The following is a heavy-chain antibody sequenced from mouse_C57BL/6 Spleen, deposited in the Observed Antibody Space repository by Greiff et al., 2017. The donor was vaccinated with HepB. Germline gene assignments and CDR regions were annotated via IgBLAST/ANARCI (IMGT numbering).Heavy chain of an antibody. CDR3: ARHITTVVAEDWYFDV. CDR2: ISGGGGNT. CDR1: GFTFSSYT. D-gene: IGHD1-1*01. V-gene: IGHV5-9*01. Sequence: DVKLVESGGGLVKPGGSLKLSCAASGFTFSSYTMSWVRQTPEKRLEWVATISGGGGNTYYPDSVKGRFTISRDNAKNTLYLQMSSLRSEDTALYYCARHITTVVAEDWYFDVWGTGTTVTVSS. J-gene: IGHJ1*03.